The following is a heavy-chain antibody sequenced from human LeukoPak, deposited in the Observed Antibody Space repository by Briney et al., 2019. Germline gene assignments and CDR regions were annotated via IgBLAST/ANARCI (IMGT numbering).Heavy chain of an antibody. CDR3: ARAYYYDSSGYYPGGDY. CDR2: INPSGGST. J-gene: IGHJ4*02. V-gene: IGHV1-46*01. D-gene: IGHD3-22*01. CDR1: GCTFTNYY. Sequence: ASVKVSCKASGCTFTNYYIYWVRQAPGQGLEWMGIINPSGGSTKYAQKFQGRVTMTRDTSTSTVDMELSSLRSDDTAVYYCARAYYYDSSGYYPGGDYWGQGTLVTVSS.